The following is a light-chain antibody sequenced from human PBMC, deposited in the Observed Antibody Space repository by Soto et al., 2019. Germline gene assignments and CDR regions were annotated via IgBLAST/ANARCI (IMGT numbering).Light chain of an antibody. J-gene: IGKJ1*01. CDR3: QQYGSSRT. Sequence: EIVLTQSPGTLSLSPGERATLSCRASQSVSSAHLAWYQQKPGQAPRLLIYGASSRATGIPDRFSGSRYGTDFTLTISRLEPEDFAVYYCQQYGSSRTFGQGTKVEI. CDR1: QSVSSAH. CDR2: GAS. V-gene: IGKV3-20*01.